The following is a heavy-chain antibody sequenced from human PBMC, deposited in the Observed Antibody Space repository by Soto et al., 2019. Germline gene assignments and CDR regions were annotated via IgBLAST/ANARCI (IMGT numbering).Heavy chain of an antibody. D-gene: IGHD2-2*01. CDR2: IIGNSDTI. CDR1: GFTFSSCG. V-gene: IGHV3-48*02. CDR3: AKCSRNSCYSYGVDV. Sequence: XGSLRLSCAAAGFTFSSCGMNWVRQSPGKGLEWVAYIIGNSDTIYYADSVKGRFTISRDNAKNSLYLQMNSLRDEDTAVYYCAKCSRNSCYSYGVDVWGQGATVTVSS. J-gene: IGHJ6*02.